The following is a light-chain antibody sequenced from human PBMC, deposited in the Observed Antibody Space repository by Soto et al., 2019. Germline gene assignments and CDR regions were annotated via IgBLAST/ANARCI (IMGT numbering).Light chain of an antibody. CDR2: RAS. V-gene: IGKV3-20*01. J-gene: IGKJ4*01. Sequence: EIVLTQSPGTLSLSPGERATLSCRASQSVSSTYLAWYQQKPGQAPRLLIYRASSRANGIPDRFSGSGSGSEFTHTISGLEREEFAVYYCQQYVNSPLTVGGGTKVEIK. CDR3: QQYVNSPLT. CDR1: QSVSSTY.